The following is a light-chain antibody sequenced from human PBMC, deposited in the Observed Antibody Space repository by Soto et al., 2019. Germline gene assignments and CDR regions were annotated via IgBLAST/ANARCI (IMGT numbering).Light chain of an antibody. J-gene: IGKJ1*01. CDR2: GAS. CDR3: QQFGGAPPRT. CDR1: QRVSSGY. Sequence: DIVLTQSPGTLFLSPGERATLSCRASQRVSSGYLTWYQQRPGQAPRLLIYGASIRATGIPDRFSGSGSGTDFTLTISRQEPEDVAVYYFQQFGGAPPRTFGQGTKVEIK. V-gene: IGKV3-20*01.